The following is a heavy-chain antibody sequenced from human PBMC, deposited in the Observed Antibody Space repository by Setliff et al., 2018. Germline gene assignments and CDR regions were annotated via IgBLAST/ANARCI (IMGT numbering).Heavy chain of an antibody. CDR1: GYTFTSYS. CDR3: ARDVFPYHYEGAFDI. Sequence: ASVKVSCKASGYTFTSYSISWVRQAPGQGLEWMGIIDPSGGSSTYAQKFQGRVTMTRDTSTSTVYMDMSSLRSEDTAVYYCARDVFPYHYEGAFDIWGQGTMVTVSS. D-gene: IGHD3-22*01. CDR2: IDPSGGSS. J-gene: IGHJ3*02. V-gene: IGHV1-46*01.